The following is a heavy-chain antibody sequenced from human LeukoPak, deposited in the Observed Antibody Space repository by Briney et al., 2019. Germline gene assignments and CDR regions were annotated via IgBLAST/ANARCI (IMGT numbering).Heavy chain of an antibody. J-gene: IGHJ4*02. V-gene: IGHV4-61*02. CDR2: IYTSGST. Sequence: PSETLSLTCTVSGGSISSGSYYWSWIRQPAGKGLEWIGRIYTSGSTNYNPSLKSRVTISVDTSKNQFSLKLSSVAAADTAVYYCARYFDWFGSYFDYWGQGTLVTVSS. CDR1: GGSISSGSYY. D-gene: IGHD3-9*01. CDR3: ARYFDWFGSYFDY.